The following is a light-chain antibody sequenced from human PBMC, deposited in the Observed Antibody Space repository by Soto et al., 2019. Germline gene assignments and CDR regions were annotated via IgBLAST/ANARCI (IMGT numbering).Light chain of an antibody. CDR3: QSYKSALRIT. CDR2: AAS. Sequence: DIQMTQSPSSLSASVGDRVTITCLASQSISSYLNWYQQKPGKVPKLLIYAASTLQSGVPSRFSGSGSGTDFTLTISSLQPEDVATYYCQSYKSALRITFGQGTRLEI. V-gene: IGKV1-27*01. J-gene: IGKJ5*01. CDR1: QSISSY.